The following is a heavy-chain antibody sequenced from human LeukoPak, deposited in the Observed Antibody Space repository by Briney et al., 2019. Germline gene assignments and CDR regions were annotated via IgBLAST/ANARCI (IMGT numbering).Heavy chain of an antibody. CDR1: GGSISSSSYY. V-gene: IGHV4-39*01. CDR3: ARLDSSGPNDY. J-gene: IGHJ4*02. D-gene: IGHD6-19*01. CDR2: IYYGGST. Sequence: PSETLSLTCTVSGGSISSSSYYWGWIRQPPGKGLEWIGNIYYGGSTYYNPSLKSRVTISVDTSKNQFSLELTSVTAADTAVYYCARLDSSGPNDYWGQGTLVIVSS.